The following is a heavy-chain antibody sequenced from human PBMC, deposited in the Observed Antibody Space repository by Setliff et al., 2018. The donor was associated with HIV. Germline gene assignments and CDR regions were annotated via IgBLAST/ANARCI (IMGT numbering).Heavy chain of an antibody. J-gene: IGHJ4*02. CDR3: ARGSPSSSWYGEYAY. Sequence: SETLSLTCTVSGGSMTTHFWSWIRQPPGKGLEWIGSVYYSGSTNYNPSLKSRVTISLDTSKNQFSLKLSSVTAADTAIYYCARGSPSSSWYGEYAYWGQGTLVTVS. D-gene: IGHD6-13*01. V-gene: IGHV4-59*11. CDR2: VYYSGST. CDR1: GGSMTTHF.